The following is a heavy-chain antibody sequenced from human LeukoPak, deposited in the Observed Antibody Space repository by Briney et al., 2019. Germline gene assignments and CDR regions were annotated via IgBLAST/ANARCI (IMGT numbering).Heavy chain of an antibody. D-gene: IGHD2-21*01. CDR3: ARDYGLRDAFDI. Sequence: SETLSLTCTVSGGSISSGGYYWSWIRQPPGKGLEWIGYIYHSGSTYYNPSLKSRVTISVDRSKNQFSLKLSSVTAADTAVYYCARDYGLRDAFDIWGQGTMVTVSS. CDR2: IYHSGST. V-gene: IGHV4-30-2*01. J-gene: IGHJ3*02. CDR1: GGSISSGGYY.